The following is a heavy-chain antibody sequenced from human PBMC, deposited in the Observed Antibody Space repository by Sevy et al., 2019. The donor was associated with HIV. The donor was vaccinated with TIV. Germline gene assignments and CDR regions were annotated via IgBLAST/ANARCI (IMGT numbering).Heavy chain of an antibody. V-gene: IGHV1-8*01. CDR2: MNPNSGNT. CDR3: AFYYYDSRGYYPQFDY. CDR1: GYTFTSYD. J-gene: IGHJ4*02. Sequence: ASVKVSCKASGYTFTSYDINWVRQATGQGLEWMGWMNPNSGNTGYAQKFQGRVTMTRNTSISTAYMELSSLRSEDTAVYYCAFYYYDSRGYYPQFDYWGQGTLVTVSS. D-gene: IGHD3-22*01.